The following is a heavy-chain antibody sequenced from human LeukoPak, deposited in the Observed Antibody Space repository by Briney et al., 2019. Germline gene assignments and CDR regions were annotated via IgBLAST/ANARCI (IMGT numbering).Heavy chain of an antibody. CDR3: ARVGNIMATMYYFDF. J-gene: IGHJ4*02. CDR1: GGSFSDYY. D-gene: IGHD5-12*01. CDR2: INHSGST. Sequence: SETLSLTCAVYGGSFSDYYWSWIRQPPGKGLEWIGEINHSGSTNYNPSLKSRVTISVDTSKNQFSLKLSSVTAADTAVYYCARVGNIMATMYYFDFWGQGTLVTVSS. V-gene: IGHV4-34*01.